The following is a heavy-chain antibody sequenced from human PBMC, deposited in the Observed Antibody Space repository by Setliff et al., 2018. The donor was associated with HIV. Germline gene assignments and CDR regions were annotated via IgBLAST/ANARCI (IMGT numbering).Heavy chain of an antibody. CDR2: INHSGST. Sequence: SETLSLTCAVYGGSLSGYYWSWIRQPPGKGLEWIGEINHSGSTNYNPSLKSRVTISVDTSKNQFSLKLSSVTAADTAVYYCARRAGSDYFTRFDYWGQGTLVTVSS. J-gene: IGHJ4*02. CDR3: ARRAGSDYFTRFDY. D-gene: IGHD3-10*01. CDR1: GGSLSGYY. V-gene: IGHV4-34*01.